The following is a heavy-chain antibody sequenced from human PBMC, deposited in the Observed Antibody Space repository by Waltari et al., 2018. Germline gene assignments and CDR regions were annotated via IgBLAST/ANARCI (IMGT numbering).Heavy chain of an antibody. Sequence: EVQLVESGGGMVKPGGSLRLSCEGSGFTFSSYGMNWVRQAPGKGLEWVSSITTSNNVYYADSVKGRFTISRDNAKSSVSLQIDSLRADDTAVYYCARDPLYFYDSRGYYAEDYRGQGTLVTVSS. CDR3: ARDPLYFYDSRGYYAEDY. D-gene: IGHD3-22*01. CDR2: ITTSNNV. V-gene: IGHV3-21*01. J-gene: IGHJ4*02. CDR1: GFTFSSYG.